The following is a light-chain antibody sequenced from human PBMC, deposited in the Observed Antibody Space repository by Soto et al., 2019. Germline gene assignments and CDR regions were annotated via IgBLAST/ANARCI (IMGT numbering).Light chain of an antibody. Sequence: EIMMTQSPATLSVSPGARAPLSCRASQSVSSSLAWYQQKPGQAPRLLIYAASTRATGIPARFSASGSGTDFTLTISDVQPEDFAVYYCQQYGSSQITFGQGTRLEIK. CDR1: QSVSSS. J-gene: IGKJ5*01. CDR3: QQYGSSQIT. V-gene: IGKV3-15*01. CDR2: AAS.